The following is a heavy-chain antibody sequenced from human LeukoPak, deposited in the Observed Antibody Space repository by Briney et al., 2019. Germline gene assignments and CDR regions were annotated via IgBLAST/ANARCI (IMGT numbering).Heavy chain of an antibody. CDR2: INSDASST. V-gene: IGHV3-74*01. D-gene: IGHD3-10*01. CDR1: GFTFSSYW. J-gene: IGHJ4*02. CDR3: AKDRGLLWFGESSGEGFDY. Sequence: PGGSLRLSCAASGFTFSSYWMHWVRQAPGKGLLWVSRINSDASSTSYADSVKGRFTISRDNAKNTLYLQMNSLRAEDTAVYYCAKDRGLLWFGESSGEGFDYWGQGTLVTVSS.